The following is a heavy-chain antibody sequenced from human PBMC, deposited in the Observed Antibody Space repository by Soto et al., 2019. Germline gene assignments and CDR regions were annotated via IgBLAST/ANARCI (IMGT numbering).Heavy chain of an antibody. D-gene: IGHD1-26*01. Sequence: QVQLVESGGGVVQPGRSLRLSCAAYGFTFSSYGMHWIRQAPGKGLEWVAVIWYDGSNKYYADSVKGRFTISRDNSKNALYLQMNSLRAEDTAVYYCARDPDSGSYFDYWGQGTLVTVSS. CDR1: GFTFSSYG. J-gene: IGHJ4*03. CDR2: IWYDGSNK. V-gene: IGHV3-33*01. CDR3: ARDPDSGSYFDY.